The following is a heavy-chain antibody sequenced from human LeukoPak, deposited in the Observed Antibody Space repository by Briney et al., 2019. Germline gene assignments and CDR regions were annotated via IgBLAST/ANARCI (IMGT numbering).Heavy chain of an antibody. CDR1: GFTFDDYA. Sequence: GGSLRLSCAASGFTFDDYAMHWVRHAPGKGLEWVSGISWNSGSIVYADSVKGRFTISRNNAKNSLYLQMNSLRAEDTALYYCAKGVRNWGYFDYWGQGTLVTVSS. CDR2: ISWNSGSI. CDR3: AKGVRNWGYFDY. J-gene: IGHJ4*02. V-gene: IGHV3-9*01. D-gene: IGHD7-27*01.